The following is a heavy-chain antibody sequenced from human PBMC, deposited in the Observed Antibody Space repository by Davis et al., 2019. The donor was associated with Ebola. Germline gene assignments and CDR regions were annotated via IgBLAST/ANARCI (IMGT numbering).Heavy chain of an antibody. CDR2: ISYDGSNK. J-gene: IGHJ6*02. Sequence: GGSLRLSCAASGFTFSSYAMHWVRQAPGKGLEWVAVISYDGSNKYYADSVKGRFTISRDNSKNTLYLQMNSLRAEGTAVYYCARDRITSTFYGMDVWGQGTTVTVSS. D-gene: IGHD3-16*01. CDR3: ARDRITSTFYGMDV. V-gene: IGHV3-30*04. CDR1: GFTFSSYA.